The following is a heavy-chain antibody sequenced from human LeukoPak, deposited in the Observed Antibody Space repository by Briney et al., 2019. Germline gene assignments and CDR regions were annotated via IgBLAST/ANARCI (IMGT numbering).Heavy chain of an antibody. CDR1: GFTVSSNY. CDR3: ARSYSSSWYWYFDL. CDR2: IYSGGST. J-gene: IGHJ2*01. V-gene: IGHV3-66*02. Sequence: GSLRLSCAASGFTVSSNYMSWVRQAPGKGLEWVSVIYSGGSTYYADSVKGRFTISRDNSKNTLYLQMNSLRAEDTAVYYCARSYSSSWYWYFDLWGRGTLVTVSS. D-gene: IGHD6-13*01.